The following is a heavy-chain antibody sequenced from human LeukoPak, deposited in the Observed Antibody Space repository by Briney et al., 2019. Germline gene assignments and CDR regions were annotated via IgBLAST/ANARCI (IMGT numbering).Heavy chain of an antibody. CDR1: GFTFSDYY. J-gene: IGHJ4*02. Sequence: PGGSLRLSCAASGFTFSDYYMSWIRQAPGKGLEWVSYITNSGSTIYYADSVKGRFTISRDNAKNTLYLQVNSLRAEDTAVYYCATQNDGRFSYYFDFWGQGTLVTVSS. CDR3: ATQNDGRFSYYFDF. V-gene: IGHV3-11*04. D-gene: IGHD1-26*01. CDR2: ITNSGSTI.